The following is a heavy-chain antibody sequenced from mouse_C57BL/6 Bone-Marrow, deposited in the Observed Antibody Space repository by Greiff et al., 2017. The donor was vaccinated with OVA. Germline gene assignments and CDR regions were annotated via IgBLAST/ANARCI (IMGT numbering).Heavy chain of an antibody. J-gene: IGHJ2*01. CDR2: IYPGDGDT. CDR1: GYAFRSYW. CDR3: ASGPSYCGSSIGY. V-gene: IGHV1-80*01. D-gene: IGHD1-1*01. Sequence: QVQLQQSGAELVKPGASVKISCKASGYAFRSYWMNWVKQRPGQGLEWIGQIYPGDGDTNYNGKFKGKATLTADKSSSTAYLQLSSLTSEDAAVAVCASGPSYCGSSIGYWGQGTTVTVSS.